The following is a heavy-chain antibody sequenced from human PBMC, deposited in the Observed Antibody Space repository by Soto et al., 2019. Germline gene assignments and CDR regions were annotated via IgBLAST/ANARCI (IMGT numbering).Heavy chain of an antibody. CDR3: VKNSGWFNT. J-gene: IGHJ5*02. Sequence: LRLSCAASGFPFGTTYMSWVRQAPGEGLEWVSTIDGSGGITFYADSVKGRFTISRDNSRNTVYLQMNSLRGDDTALYYCVKNSGWFNTWGQGALVTVSS. D-gene: IGHD3-10*01. CDR1: GFPFGTTY. CDR2: IDGSGGIT. V-gene: IGHV3-23*01.